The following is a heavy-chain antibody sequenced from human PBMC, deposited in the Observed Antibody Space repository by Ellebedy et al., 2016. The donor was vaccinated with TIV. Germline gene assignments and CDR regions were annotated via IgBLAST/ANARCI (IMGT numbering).Heavy chain of an antibody. V-gene: IGHV4-59*01. Sequence: MPSETLSLTCTVSGGSISSYYWSWIRQPPGKALEWIGYIYNNGSPNYNPSLKSRVIISIDTSKNQFSLKLRSLTAADTAVYYCARQRPSGSYSTFDFWGQGTLVTVSS. CDR3: ARQRPSGSYSTFDF. J-gene: IGHJ4*02. D-gene: IGHD1-26*01. CDR1: GGSISSYY. CDR2: IYNNGSP.